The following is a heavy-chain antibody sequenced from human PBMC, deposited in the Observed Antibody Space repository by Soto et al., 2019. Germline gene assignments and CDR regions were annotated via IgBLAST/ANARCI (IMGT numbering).Heavy chain of an antibody. CDR3: TRQGPYGDYVGPHSYYYGMDV. D-gene: IGHD4-17*01. Sequence: EVPLVESGGGLVQPGGSLKLSCAASGFTFSGPAMHWVRQASGKGLEWVGRIRSKANSYATAYAASVKGRFTISRDDSKNTAYLQMTSLKTEDTAVYYCTRQGPYGDYVGPHSYYYGMDVWGQGTTVTVSS. V-gene: IGHV3-73*01. CDR1: GFTFSGPA. CDR2: IRSKANSYAT. J-gene: IGHJ6*02.